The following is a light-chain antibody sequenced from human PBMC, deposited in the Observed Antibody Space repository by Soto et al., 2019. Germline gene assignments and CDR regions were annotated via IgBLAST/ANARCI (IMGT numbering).Light chain of an antibody. Sequence: EIVLTQSPGTRSVSPGERATLSCRARQYVISGYLAWYQQKPGQALRLLVYGTSSRATGIADRFSGRWSGTDFTPTISRLEPEDLAVYYCQQYGSLITFGQGTRLEIK. CDR1: QYVISGY. CDR2: GTS. V-gene: IGKV3-20*01. CDR3: QQYGSLIT. J-gene: IGKJ5*01.